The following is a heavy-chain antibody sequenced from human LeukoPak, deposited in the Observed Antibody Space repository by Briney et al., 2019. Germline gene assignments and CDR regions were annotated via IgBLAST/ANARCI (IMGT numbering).Heavy chain of an antibody. CDR2: ITYDGSDK. CDR3: ARVPYGSGTYTDY. Sequence: GGSLRLSSAASGFTFSTYAIHWVRQAPGKGLEWVAVITYDGSDKYYADSVKGRFTISRDNSKNTVYLQINSLRAEDTAVYYCARVPYGSGTYTDYWGRGTLVTVSS. D-gene: IGHD3-10*01. J-gene: IGHJ4*02. V-gene: IGHV3-30-3*01. CDR1: GFTFSTYA.